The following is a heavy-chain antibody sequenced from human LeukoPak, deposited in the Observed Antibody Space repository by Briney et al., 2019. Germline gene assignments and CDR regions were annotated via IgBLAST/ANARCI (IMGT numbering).Heavy chain of an antibody. CDR1: GYTFISYD. J-gene: IGHJ6*02. CDR3: ARVILYYDFWSGSGMDV. Sequence: ASVKVSCKASGYTFISYDINWVRQATGQGLEWMGWMNPNSGNTGYAQKFQGRVTMTRNTSISTAYMELSSLRSEDTAVYYCARVILYYDFWSGSGMDVWGQGTTVTVSS. CDR2: MNPNSGNT. D-gene: IGHD3-3*01. V-gene: IGHV1-8*01.